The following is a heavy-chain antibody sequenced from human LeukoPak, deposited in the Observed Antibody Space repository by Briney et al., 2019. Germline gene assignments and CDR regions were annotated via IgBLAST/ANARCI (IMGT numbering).Heavy chain of an antibody. V-gene: IGHV3-11*01. CDR1: GFTFSDYY. CDR2: ISSSGSTI. CDR3: ARGCSSTSCPGWFDP. Sequence: GGSLGLSCAASGFTFSDYYMSWIRQAPGKGLEWVSYISSSGSTIYYADSVKGRFTISRDNAKNSLYLQMNSLRAEDTAVYYCARGCSSTSCPGWFDPWGQGTLVTVSS. D-gene: IGHD2-2*01. J-gene: IGHJ5*02.